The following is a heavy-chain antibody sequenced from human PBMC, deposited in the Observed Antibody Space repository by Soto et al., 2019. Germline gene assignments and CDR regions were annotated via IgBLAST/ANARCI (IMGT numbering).Heavy chain of an antibody. D-gene: IGHD3-10*01. CDR3: ARQGIKHDAFDI. J-gene: IGHJ3*02. V-gene: IGHV5-51*01. Sequence: SRKISGKGSRYGFSSYRIGWERQMPGKGLEWMGIIXPGDYXTRYSQYFQGXXTISADKXXSTDYLQWSSLKPSDTAMYYCARQGIKHDAFDIWGQGTMVTVSS. CDR2: IXPGDYXT. CDR1: RYGFSSYR.